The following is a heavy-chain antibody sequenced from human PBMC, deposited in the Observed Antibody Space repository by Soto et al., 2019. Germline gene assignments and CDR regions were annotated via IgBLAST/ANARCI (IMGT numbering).Heavy chain of an antibody. CDR2: IRYDGNNK. CDR1: GFTFSSYG. V-gene: IGHV3-33*08. D-gene: IGHD7-27*01. J-gene: IGHJ6*02. Sequence: PGGSLRLSCAASGFTFSSYGMHWVRQAPGKGLEWVAVIRYDGNNKYYADSMKGRFTISRDNYLNTMFLQMNSLRAEDTAVYYCARELGSGMDVWGQGTTVTVSS. CDR3: ARELGSGMDV.